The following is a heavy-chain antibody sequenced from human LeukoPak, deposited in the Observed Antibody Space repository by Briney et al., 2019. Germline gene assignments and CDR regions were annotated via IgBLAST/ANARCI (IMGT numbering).Heavy chain of an antibody. CDR2: INTNTGNP. D-gene: IGHD4-17*01. J-gene: IGHJ3*02. CDR3: ARDLTNYGDHAFDI. V-gene: IGHV7-4-1*02. CDR1: GYTFTSYA. Sequence: GASVKVSCKASGYTFTSYAMNWVRQAPGQGLEWMGWINTNTGNPTYAQGFTGRFVFSLDTSVSTAYLQISSLKAEDTAVYYCARDLTNYGDHAFDIWGQGTMVTVSS.